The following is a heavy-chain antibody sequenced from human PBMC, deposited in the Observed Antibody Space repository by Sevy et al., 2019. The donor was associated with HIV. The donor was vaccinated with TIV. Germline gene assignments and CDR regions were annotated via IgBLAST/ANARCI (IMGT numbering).Heavy chain of an antibody. Sequence: GESLKISCAASGFTFSSHGMHWVRRAPGKGLEWVGLISCDGNKRYYPDSVKGRFTISRDNSKNTLYLQMNGLRAEDTAVYYCAKGEGYCSGGRCNPGVSWGQGTLVTVSS. V-gene: IGHV3-30*18. D-gene: IGHD2-15*01. CDR1: GFTFSSHG. CDR2: ISCDGNKR. CDR3: AKGEGYCSGGRCNPGVS. J-gene: IGHJ5*02.